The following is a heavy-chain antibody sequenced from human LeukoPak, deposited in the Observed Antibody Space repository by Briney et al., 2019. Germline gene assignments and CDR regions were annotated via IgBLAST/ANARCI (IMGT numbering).Heavy chain of an antibody. CDR2: ISGSGGST. J-gene: IGHJ4*02. Sequence: PGGSLRLSCAASGFTFSSYAMSWVRQAPGKGLEWVSAISGSGGSTYYADSVKGRFTISRDNSKNTLYLQMNSLRAEDTAVYYCAKDSSRPIYYDSSGCLGYWGQGTLVTVSS. CDR1: GFTFSSYA. D-gene: IGHD3-22*01. V-gene: IGHV3-23*01. CDR3: AKDSSRPIYYDSSGCLGY.